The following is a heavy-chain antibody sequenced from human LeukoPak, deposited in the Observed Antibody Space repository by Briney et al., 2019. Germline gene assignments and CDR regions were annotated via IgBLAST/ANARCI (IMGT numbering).Heavy chain of an antibody. CDR2: ISGSGGST. Sequence: GGSLRLSCAASGFTFSSYAMTWVRQAPGKGLEWVSAISGSGGSTYYADSVKGRFTISRDNSKNTLYLQMNSLRAEDTAVYYCAKDFGSSGWAPFDYWGQGTLVTVSS. D-gene: IGHD6-19*01. CDR3: AKDFGSSGWAPFDY. CDR1: GFTFSSYA. J-gene: IGHJ4*02. V-gene: IGHV3-23*01.